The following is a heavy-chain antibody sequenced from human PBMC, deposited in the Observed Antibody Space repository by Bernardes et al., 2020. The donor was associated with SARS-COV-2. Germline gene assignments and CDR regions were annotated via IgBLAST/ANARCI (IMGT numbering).Heavy chain of an antibody. Sequence: SETLSLTCTVSGGSTKYYYWSWIRKRPGKGLEWIGYIYSSWTTNYNPSLKSRGTMSIDTSKNQFSLIMSSVTAADTAVYYCARHGKSCTNGVCQTYYYYAMDVWGQGTKVTVSS. V-gene: IGHV4-59*08. CDR3: ARHGKSCTNGVCQTYYYYAMDV. CDR1: GGSTKYYY. CDR2: IYSSWTT. D-gene: IGHD2-8*01. J-gene: IGHJ6*02.